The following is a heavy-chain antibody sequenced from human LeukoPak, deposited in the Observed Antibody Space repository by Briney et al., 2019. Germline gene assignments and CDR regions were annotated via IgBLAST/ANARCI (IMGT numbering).Heavy chain of an antibody. CDR1: GFIFSDYV. Sequence: GGSLRLSCTASGFIFSDYVMIWVRQAPGKGLEWVSGITASGDRTYYGDSVKGRFTVSRDNSKNTVYLQMNSLRVDDTAVYYCARRDIVVIVSASDYWGQGTLVTVSS. D-gene: IGHD2-15*01. CDR2: ITASGDRT. V-gene: IGHV3-23*01. J-gene: IGHJ4*02. CDR3: ARRDIVVIVSASDY.